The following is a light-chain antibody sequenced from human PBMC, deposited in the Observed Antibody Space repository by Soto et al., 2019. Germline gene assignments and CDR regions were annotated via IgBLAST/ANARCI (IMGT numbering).Light chain of an antibody. CDR3: SSYTSSSTLYV. CDR2: DVS. Sequence: QSVLTQPASVSGSPGQSITISCTGTSSDVGGYNYVSWYQQHPGKAPKLMIYDVSNRASGVSNRCSGSKSGNTASLTISGLQAEDEADYYCSSYTSSSTLYVFGTGTKLTVL. J-gene: IGLJ1*01. V-gene: IGLV2-14*01. CDR1: SSDVGGYNY.